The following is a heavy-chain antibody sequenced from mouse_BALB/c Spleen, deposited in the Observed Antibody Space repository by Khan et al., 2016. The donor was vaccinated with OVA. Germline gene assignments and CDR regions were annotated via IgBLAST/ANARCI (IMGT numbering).Heavy chain of an antibody. CDR2: INPYTGEP. V-gene: IGHV9-3-1*01. CDR1: GFTFTNYG. D-gene: IGHD2-14*01. CDR3: ARVGYNGTMDC. J-gene: IGHJ4*01. Sequence: QIQLVQSGPELKKPGETVQISCKASGFTFTNYGMNWVKQAPGKGLKWMGWINPYTGEPTFADDFKGRFAFSLETSASTAYLQINSLKNEDTATYCCARVGYNGTMDCWGQGTSGTVSA.